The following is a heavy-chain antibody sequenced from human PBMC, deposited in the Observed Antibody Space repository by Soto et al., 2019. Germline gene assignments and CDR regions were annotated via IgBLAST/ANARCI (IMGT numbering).Heavy chain of an antibody. CDR2: ISYDGSNK. D-gene: IGHD2-15*01. CDR1: GFTFSSYA. Sequence: QVQLVESGGGVVQPGRSLRLSCAASGFTFSSYAMHWVRQAPGKGLEWVAVISYDGSNKYYADSVKGRFTISRDNSKNTLYLQMNSLRAEDTAVYYCPRDPDPRGRPRRPGAFDIWGQGTMVTVSS. CDR3: PRDPDPRGRPRRPGAFDI. J-gene: IGHJ3*02. V-gene: IGHV3-30-3*01.